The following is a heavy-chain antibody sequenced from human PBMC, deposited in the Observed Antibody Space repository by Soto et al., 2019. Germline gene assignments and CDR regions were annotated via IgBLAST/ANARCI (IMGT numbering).Heavy chain of an antibody. CDR3: ARERLAVGGGGWFDP. CDR2: ISAYNGNT. J-gene: IGHJ5*02. V-gene: IGHV1-18*01. D-gene: IGHD2-15*01. CDR1: GYTFTSYG. Sequence: GASVKVSCKASGYTFTSYGISWVRQAPGQGLEWMGWISAYNGNTNYAQKLQGRVTMTTDTSTSTAYMELRSLRSDDTAVYYCARERLAVGGGGWFDPWGEGTLVTVSS.